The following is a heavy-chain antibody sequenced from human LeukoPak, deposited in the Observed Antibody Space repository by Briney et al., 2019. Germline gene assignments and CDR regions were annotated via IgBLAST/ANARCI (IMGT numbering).Heavy chain of an antibody. D-gene: IGHD3-22*01. CDR2: IHSDGSST. CDR3: ARSGWPYYFDY. CDR1: GFTFSSYW. J-gene: IGHJ4*02. V-gene: IGHV3-74*01. Sequence: GGSLRLSCAASGFTFSSYWMHWVRQAPGKGLVWVSRIHSDGSSTSYADSVRGRFTISRDDAKSTLYLQMNSLRAEDTAVYYCARSGWPYYFDYWGQGTLVTASS.